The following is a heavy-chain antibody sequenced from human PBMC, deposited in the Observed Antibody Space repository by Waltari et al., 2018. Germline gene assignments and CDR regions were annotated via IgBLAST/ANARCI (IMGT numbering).Heavy chain of an antibody. J-gene: IGHJ2*01. V-gene: IGHV4-34*01. Sequence: QVQLQQWGAGLLKPSETLSLTCAVYGGSFSGYYWSWIRKPPGKGLEWIGEINHSGSTNYNPSLKSRVTISVDTSKNQFSLKLSSVTAADTAVYYCARGRRRSSLLKDPRWYFDLWGRGTLVTVSS. D-gene: IGHD6-19*01. CDR1: GGSFSGYY. CDR2: INHSGST. CDR3: ARGRRRSSLLKDPRWYFDL.